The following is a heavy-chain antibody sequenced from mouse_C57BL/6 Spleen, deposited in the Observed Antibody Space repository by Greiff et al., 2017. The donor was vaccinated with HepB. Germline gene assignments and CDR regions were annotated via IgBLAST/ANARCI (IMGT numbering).Heavy chain of an antibody. CDR1: GYTFTDYN. CDR2: INPNNGGT. D-gene: IGHD2-5*01. CDR3: ARGISNYGGYYAMDY. V-gene: IGHV1-18*01. J-gene: IGHJ4*01. Sequence: EVKLQESGPELVKPGASVKIPCKASGYTFTDYNMDWVKQSHGKSLEWIGDINPNNGGTIYNQKFKGKATLTVDKSSSTAYMELRSLTSEDTAVYYCARGISNYGGYYAMDYWGQGTSVTVSS.